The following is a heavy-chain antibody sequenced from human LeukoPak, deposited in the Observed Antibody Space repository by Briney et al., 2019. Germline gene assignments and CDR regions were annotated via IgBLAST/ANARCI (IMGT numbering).Heavy chain of an antibody. CDR3: ARAIDYYGSGSYINWFDP. J-gene: IGHJ5*02. CDR1: GFTFSGYS. Sequence: GGSLRLSCAASGFTFSGYSMNWVRQAPGKGLEWVSSISSSSSYIYYADSVKGRFTISRDNAKNSLYLQMNSLRAEDTALYYCARAIDYYGSGSYINWFDPWGQGTLVTVSS. CDR2: ISSSSSYI. V-gene: IGHV3-21*04. D-gene: IGHD3-10*01.